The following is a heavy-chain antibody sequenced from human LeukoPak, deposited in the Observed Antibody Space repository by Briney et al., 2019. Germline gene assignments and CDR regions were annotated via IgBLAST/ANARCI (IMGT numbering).Heavy chain of an antibody. CDR3: ARVIPNSYYYDSSGYYCDY. CDR1: GGSLSSGGYY. D-gene: IGHD3-22*01. Sequence: SQTLSLTCTLSGGSLSSGGYYWSWIRHPPGKGLEWIGYIYYSGSTSYNPSLKSRFAMSVDTSKNQFSLKLSSVTAADTAVYYCARVIPNSYYYDSSGYYCDYWGQGTLVTVSS. CDR2: IYYSGST. V-gene: IGHV4-31*03. J-gene: IGHJ4*02.